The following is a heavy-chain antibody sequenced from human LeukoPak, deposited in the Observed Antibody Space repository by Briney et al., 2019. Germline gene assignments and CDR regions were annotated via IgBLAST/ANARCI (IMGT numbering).Heavy chain of an antibody. CDR2: IYTSGST. D-gene: IGHD1-26*01. Sequence: PSETLSLTCTVSGGSISSYYWSWIRQPPGKGLEWIGYIYTSGSTNYNPSLKSRVTISVDTSKNQFSLKLSSVTAADTAVYYCASGPSGSYYYYYYMDVWGKGTTVTVSS. J-gene: IGHJ6*03. CDR3: ASGPSGSYYYYYYMDV. CDR1: GGSISSYY. V-gene: IGHV4-4*09.